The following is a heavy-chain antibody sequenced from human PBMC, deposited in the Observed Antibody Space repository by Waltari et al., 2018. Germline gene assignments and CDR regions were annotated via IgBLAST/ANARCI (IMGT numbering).Heavy chain of an antibody. V-gene: IGHV1-69*12. CDR2: VMPSCGKP. Sequence: QVHLVQSGAEVRRPGSSVKVSFEASGGSFGTYAITWVRPAPGQGLEWIAGVMPSCGKPNDAQKVQDRVKVAADELTRTAFMELSSLRPDDTAVYYCAKRIVGGPFDVWGQGTMVIVSS. CDR3: AKRIVGGPFDV. D-gene: IGHD1-26*01. J-gene: IGHJ3*01. CDR1: GGSFGTYA.